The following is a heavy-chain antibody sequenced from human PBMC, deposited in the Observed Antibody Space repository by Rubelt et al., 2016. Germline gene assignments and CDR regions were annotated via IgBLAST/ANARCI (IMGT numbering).Heavy chain of an antibody. J-gene: IGHJ4*02. Sequence: QVQLVQSGAEVKKPGSSVKVSCKASGGTFSSYAISWVRQAPGQGLEWMGRIIPILGIANYAQKLQGLVPITPENTTGQAYMGRSGLRSEEAAVYYCSRAPDTAMGTAFFDYWGQGTLVTVSS. CDR3: SRAPDTAMGTAFFDY. V-gene: IGHV1-69*04. D-gene: IGHD5-18*01. CDR2: IIPILGIA. CDR1: GGTFSSYA.